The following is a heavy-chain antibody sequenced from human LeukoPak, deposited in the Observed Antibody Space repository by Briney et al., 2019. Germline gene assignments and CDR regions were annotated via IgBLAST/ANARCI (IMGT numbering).Heavy chain of an antibody. Sequence: PSETLSLTCTVSGGSISSSYYWGWIRQSPGKGLEWIGSIYYSGSTYYNPSLKSRVTISVDTSKNQFSLKLSSVTAADTAAYYCARHQGNYGDYYYYMDVWGKGTTVTVSS. CDR3: ARHQGNYGDYYYYMDV. D-gene: IGHD4-17*01. V-gene: IGHV4-39*01. CDR2: IYYSGST. CDR1: GGSISSSYY. J-gene: IGHJ6*03.